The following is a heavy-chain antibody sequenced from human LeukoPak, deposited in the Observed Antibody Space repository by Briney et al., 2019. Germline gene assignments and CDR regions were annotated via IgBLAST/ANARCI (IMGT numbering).Heavy chain of an antibody. CDR2: IKQDGSEK. Sequence: GGSLRLSCAASGFTFTNYWMSWVRQAPGKGLEWVANIKQDGSEKYYVDSVKGRFTISRDNAKNSLYLQMNSLRAEDTAVYYCARGMSSLLDYWGQGTLVTVSS. V-gene: IGHV3-7*01. CDR3: ARGMSSLLDY. CDR1: GFTFTNYW. J-gene: IGHJ4*02. D-gene: IGHD6-13*01.